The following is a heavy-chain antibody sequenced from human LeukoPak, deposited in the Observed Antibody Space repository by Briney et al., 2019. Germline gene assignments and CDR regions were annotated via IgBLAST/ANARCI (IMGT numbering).Heavy chain of an antibody. V-gene: IGHV1-18*01. Sequence: GASVTVSCKASGYTFTIYGISWVRQAPGQGLEWMGRINGYNGNTNYAQKVQGRVTMTTDTSTSTAYMELRSLRSDDTAVYYCARMDNSDYYYEVDYWGQGTLVTVSS. CDR1: GYTFTIYG. D-gene: IGHD3-22*01. CDR2: INGYNGNT. J-gene: IGHJ4*02. CDR3: ARMDNSDYYYEVDY.